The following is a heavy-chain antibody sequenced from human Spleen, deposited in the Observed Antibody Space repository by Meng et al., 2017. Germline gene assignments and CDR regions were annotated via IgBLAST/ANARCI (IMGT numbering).Heavy chain of an antibody. CDR3: ARTSYDETGFYSPSVDF. CDR1: GASVSSGPSY. D-gene: IGHD3-22*01. CDR2: FYYSGTT. V-gene: IGHV4-61*01. J-gene: IGHJ4*02. Sequence: QGELQGPGPGLVKPSGTPSLTCTVSGASVSSGPSYWSWFRQPPGKGLEWIAYFYYSGTTNYNPSLRSRVTVSVDTSKNQFYLKLTSVTAADTAVYYCARTSYDETGFYSPSVDFWGQGALVTVSS.